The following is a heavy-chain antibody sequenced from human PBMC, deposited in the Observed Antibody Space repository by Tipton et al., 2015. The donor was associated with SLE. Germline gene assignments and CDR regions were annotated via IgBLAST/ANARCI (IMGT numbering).Heavy chain of an antibody. CDR2: IYYSGIT. D-gene: IGHD3-22*01. CDR1: GGSISSGGYY. J-gene: IGHJ1*01. V-gene: IGHV4-31*03. Sequence: TLSLTCTVSGGSISSGGYYWTWIRQHPEKGLEWIGYIYYSGITYYNPSLESRVTVSVDTSKNQFSLKLSSVTAADSAVYYCARAIYYYDSSGFYPITPYPQEWGHGTLVSVSS. CDR3: ARAIYYYDSSGFYPITPYPQE.